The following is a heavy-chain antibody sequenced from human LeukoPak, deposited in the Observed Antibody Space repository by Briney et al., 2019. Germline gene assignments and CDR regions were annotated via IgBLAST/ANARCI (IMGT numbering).Heavy chain of an antibody. CDR3: ARLYYYDSSGYYSLVGYYYYYGMDV. CDR1: GFTFSSYA. V-gene: IGHV3-21*01. CDR2: ISSSSSYI. J-gene: IGHJ6*02. D-gene: IGHD3-22*01. Sequence: GGSLRLSCAASGFTFSSYAMSWVRQAPGKGLEWVSSISSSSSYIYYADSVKGRFTISRDNAKNSLYLQMNSLRAEDTAVYYCARLYYYDSSGYYSLVGYYYYYGMDVWGQGTTVTVSS.